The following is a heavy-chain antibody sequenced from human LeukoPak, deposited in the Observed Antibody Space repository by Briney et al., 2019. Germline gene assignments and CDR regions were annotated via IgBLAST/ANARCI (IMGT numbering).Heavy chain of an antibody. CDR2: ISSSSSYI. CDR1: GFTFSSYS. J-gene: IGHJ5*02. D-gene: IGHD3-3*01. Sequence: GGSLRLSCAASGFTFSSYSMNWVRQAPGKGLEWVSSISSSSSYIYYADSVKGRFTISRDNAKNSLYLQMNSLRAEDTAVYYCARDPYDFWSGPLRSWLDPWGQGTLVTVSS. CDR3: ARDPYDFWSGPLRSWLDP. V-gene: IGHV3-21*01.